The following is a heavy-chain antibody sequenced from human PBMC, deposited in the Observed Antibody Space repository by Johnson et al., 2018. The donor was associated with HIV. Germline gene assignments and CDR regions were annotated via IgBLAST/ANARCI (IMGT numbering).Heavy chain of an antibody. CDR3: ARERDDSSGYYYHDAFDI. D-gene: IGHD3-22*01. CDR1: GFTVSSNY. CDR2: IYSGGST. Sequence: VQLLESGGGLIQPGGSLRLSCAASGFTVSSNYMSWVRQAPGKGLEWVSVIYSGGSTYYADSVKGRFTISRDNSKNTLYLQMNSLIAEDTAVYYCARERDDSSGYYYHDAFDIWGQGTMVTVSS. V-gene: IGHV3-53*01. J-gene: IGHJ3*02.